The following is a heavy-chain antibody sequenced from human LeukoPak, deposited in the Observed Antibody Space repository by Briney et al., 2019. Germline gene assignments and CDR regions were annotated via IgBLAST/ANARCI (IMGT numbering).Heavy chain of an antibody. V-gene: IGHV3-23*01. CDR1: GFTFSNCA. D-gene: IGHD2/OR15-2a*01. Sequence: PGGSLRLSCAASGFTFSNCAMSWVRQAPEKGLEWVSGSGSGSSTYYADSVRGRLTISRDNSENTLSLQMNSLRADDTAIYYCAKSCNSGNCYYNYWGQGTLVTVSS. CDR3: AKSCNSGNCYYNY. CDR2: SGSGSST. J-gene: IGHJ4*02.